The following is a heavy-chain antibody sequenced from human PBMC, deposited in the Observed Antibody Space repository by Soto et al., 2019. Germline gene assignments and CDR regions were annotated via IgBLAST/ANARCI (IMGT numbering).Heavy chain of an antibody. CDR3: ARDHFISSNCYPRWYFDL. J-gene: IGHJ2*01. CDR2: ISNTGTTI. CDR1: GFTFNDYY. V-gene: IGHV3-11*01. D-gene: IGHD2-2*01. Sequence: GGSLRLSCTASGFTFNDYYMNWFRQAPGKGLEWISYISNTGTTIYYADSVKGRFTISRDTSKNSLFLQMNSLRGEDSALYYCARDHFISSNCYPRWYFDLWGRGSLVTVSS.